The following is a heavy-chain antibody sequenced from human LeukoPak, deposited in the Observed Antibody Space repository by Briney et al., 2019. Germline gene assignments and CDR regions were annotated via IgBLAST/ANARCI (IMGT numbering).Heavy chain of an antibody. V-gene: IGHV3-15*01. CDR2: VKSRSAGETT. Sequence: GGSLRLSCAASGFSISNDWMSWVRQAPGKGLEWVARVKSRSAGETTDYAAPVKGRFTISRDDSKNTLYLQMNSLKTEDTAVYYCTLIQGWGSGSYYRDFWGQGTLVTVS. J-gene: IGHJ4*02. CDR1: GFSISNDW. D-gene: IGHD3-10*01. CDR3: TLIQGWGSGSYYRDF.